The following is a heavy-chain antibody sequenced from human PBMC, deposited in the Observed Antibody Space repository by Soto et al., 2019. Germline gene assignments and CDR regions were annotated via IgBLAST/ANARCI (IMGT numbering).Heavy chain of an antibody. CDR2: INAGNGNT. V-gene: IGHV1-3*01. D-gene: IGHD3-3*01. Sequence: QVQLVQSGAEVKKPGASVKVSCKASGYTFTSYAMHWVRQAPGQRLEWMGWINAGNGNTKYSQKFQGRVTITRDTSASTACMEPGSLRSEEKAVYYCASFYDFWSGSDKGHDYWGQGTLVTVSS. CDR3: ASFYDFWSGSDKGHDY. CDR1: GYTFTSYA. J-gene: IGHJ4*02.